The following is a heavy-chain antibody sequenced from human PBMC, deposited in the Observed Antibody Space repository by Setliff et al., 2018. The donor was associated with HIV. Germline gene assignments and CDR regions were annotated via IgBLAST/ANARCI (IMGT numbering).Heavy chain of an antibody. CDR2: IRPDGIYK. V-gene: IGHV3-30*02. Sequence: PGGSLRLSFAASGFTLDTYDVHWVRQAPGKGLDRLAFIRPDGIYKYYADSVQGRFTISRDNSKNTLYLQINSLRPDDTAIYYCAKDTPQGAAIDLWGQGTLVTV. CDR1: GFTLDTYD. CDR3: AKDTPQGAAIDL. D-gene: IGHD6-13*01. J-gene: IGHJ4*02.